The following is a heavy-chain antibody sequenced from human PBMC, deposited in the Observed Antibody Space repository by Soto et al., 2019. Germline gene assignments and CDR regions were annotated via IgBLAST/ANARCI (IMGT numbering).Heavy chain of an antibody. CDR1: GFGFDDFA. V-gene: IGHV3-9*01. CDR2: ISWNSGYI. J-gene: IGHJ6*02. Sequence: GGSLRLSCAASGFGFDDFAMHWVRQAPGKGLEWVSGISWNSGYIGYAASVKGRFTISRDNSKKSLYLQMNSLTAEDTALYYCAKARAYSTGNYFYGMNVWGQGTTVTVSS. D-gene: IGHD1-1*01. CDR3: AKARAYSTGNYFYGMNV.